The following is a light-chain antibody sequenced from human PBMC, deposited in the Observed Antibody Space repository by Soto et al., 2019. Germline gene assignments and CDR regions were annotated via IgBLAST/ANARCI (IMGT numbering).Light chain of an antibody. CDR1: SSDVGGYNY. CDR3: SSYAGSNNVV. J-gene: IGLJ2*01. CDR2: EVS. Sequence: QSVLTQPPSASGSPGQSVTISCTGTSSDVGGYNYVSWYQQHPGKAPKLMIYEVSKRPSGVPDRFSGSKSGNTASLTVSGLQAEDEADYYCSSYAGSNNVVFSGGTEVTVL. V-gene: IGLV2-8*01.